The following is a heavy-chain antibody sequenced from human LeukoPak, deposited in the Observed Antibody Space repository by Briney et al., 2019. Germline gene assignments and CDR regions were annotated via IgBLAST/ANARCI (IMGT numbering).Heavy chain of an antibody. D-gene: IGHD3-22*01. J-gene: IGHJ4*02. CDR1: GGSISSYY. CDR3: ARHKGKYYDSSGYYYFDY. CDR2: IYYSGST. V-gene: IGHV4-59*08. Sequence: SETLSLTCTVSGGSISSYYWSWIRQPPGKGLEWIGYIYYSGSTNYNPSLKSRVTISVDTSKNQFSLKLSSVTAADTAVYYCARHKGKYYDSSGYYYFDYWGQGTLVTVSS.